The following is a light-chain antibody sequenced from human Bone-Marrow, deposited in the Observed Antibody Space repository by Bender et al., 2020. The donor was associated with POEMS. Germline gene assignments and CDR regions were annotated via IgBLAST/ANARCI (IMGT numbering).Light chain of an antibody. CDR3: CSYAGSYTWV. Sequence: QSALTQPASVSGSPGQSITISCAGTSSDVGGYDYVSWYQQYPGKAPKVLISFVSNRPSGVSSRFSGSKSGNTASLTISGLQAEDEADYYCCSYAGSYTWVFGGGTKLTIL. V-gene: IGLV2-23*02. J-gene: IGLJ3*02. CDR1: SSDVGGYDY. CDR2: FVS.